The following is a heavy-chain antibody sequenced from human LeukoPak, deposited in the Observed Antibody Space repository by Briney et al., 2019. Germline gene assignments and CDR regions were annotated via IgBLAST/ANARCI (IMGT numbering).Heavy chain of an antibody. CDR2: INHSGST. D-gene: IGHD6-19*01. V-gene: IGHV4-34*01. J-gene: IGHJ6*03. Sequence: PSETLSLTCAVYGGSFSGYYRSWIRQPPGKGLEWIGEINHSGSTNYNPSLKSRVTTSVDTSKNQFSLKLSSVTAADTAVYYCAGGSSYSSGWLGYYYYYMDVWGKGTTVTVSS. CDR1: GGSFSGYY. CDR3: AGGSSYSSGWLGYYYYYMDV.